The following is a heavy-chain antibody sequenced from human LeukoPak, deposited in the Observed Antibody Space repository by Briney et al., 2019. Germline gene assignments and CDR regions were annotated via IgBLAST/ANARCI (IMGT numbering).Heavy chain of an antibody. CDR3: ARETGYYDSSGLDV. CDR1: GFTFSSYG. CDR2: ISYDGSNK. Sequence: GGSLRLSCAASGFTFSSYGMHWVRQAPGKGLEWLAVISYDGSNKYYADSVKGRFTISRDNSKNTLYLQINSLRAEDTAVYYCARETGYYDSSGLDVWGKGTTVTISS. V-gene: IGHV3-30*03. D-gene: IGHD3-22*01. J-gene: IGHJ6*04.